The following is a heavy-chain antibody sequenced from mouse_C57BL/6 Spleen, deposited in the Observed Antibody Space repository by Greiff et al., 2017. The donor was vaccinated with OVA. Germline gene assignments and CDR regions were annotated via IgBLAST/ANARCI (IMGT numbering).Heavy chain of an antibody. CDR1: GYSITSGYD. V-gene: IGHV3-1*01. CDR3: ARAPGSSYNYAMDY. CDR2: ISYSGST. D-gene: IGHD1-1*01. J-gene: IGHJ4*01. Sequence: EVKLQESGPGMVKPSQSLSLTCTVTGYSITSGYDWHWIRHFPGNKLEWMGYISYSGSTNYNPSLKSRISITHDTSKNHFFLKLNSVTTEDTATYYCARAPGSSYNYAMDYWGQGTSVTVSS.